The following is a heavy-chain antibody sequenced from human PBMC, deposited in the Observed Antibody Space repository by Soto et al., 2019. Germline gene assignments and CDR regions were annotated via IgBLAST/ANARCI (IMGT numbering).Heavy chain of an antibody. CDR1: GGTFSSYT. D-gene: IGHD3-10*01. J-gene: IGHJ4*02. Sequence: QVQLVQSGAEVKKPGSSVKVSCRASGGTFSSYTITWVRQAPGQGLEWMGRIIPVLDTPNYAQKFQGRATITADKSTSTAYMELSSLTSEDPAVYYCARASTLGSFFDLWGQGTLVTVSS. V-gene: IGHV1-69*08. CDR2: IIPVLDTP. CDR3: ARASTLGSFFDL.